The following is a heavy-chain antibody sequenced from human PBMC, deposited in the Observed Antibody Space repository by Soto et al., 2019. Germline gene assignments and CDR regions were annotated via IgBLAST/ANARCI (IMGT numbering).Heavy chain of an antibody. D-gene: IGHD3-22*01. V-gene: IGHV3-53*02. Sequence: EVQLVETGGGLIQPGGSLRLSCAASGFTVSSNYMSWVRQAPGKGLEWVSVIYSGGSTYYADSVKGRFTISRDNSKNTLYLQMNSLRAEDTAVYYCARGDYYDSSGPRDYWGQGTLVTVSS. CDR1: GFTVSSNY. CDR3: ARGDYYDSSGPRDY. J-gene: IGHJ4*02. CDR2: IYSGGST.